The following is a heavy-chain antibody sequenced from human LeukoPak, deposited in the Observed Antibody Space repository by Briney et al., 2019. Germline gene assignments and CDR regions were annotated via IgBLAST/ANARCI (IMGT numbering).Heavy chain of an antibody. CDR2: IYSDGNT. J-gene: IGHJ5*02. D-gene: IGHD6-19*01. CDR3: AGDTHSSSWYDH. Sequence: GGSLRPSCAASGFTVSSNYMSWVRQAPGKGLEWVSVIYSDGNTYYGDSVKGRFTLSRDSSRNTLYLQMNSLTVDDTAVYYCAGDTHSSSWYDHWGQGTLVTVSS. CDR1: GFTVSSNY. V-gene: IGHV3-53*01.